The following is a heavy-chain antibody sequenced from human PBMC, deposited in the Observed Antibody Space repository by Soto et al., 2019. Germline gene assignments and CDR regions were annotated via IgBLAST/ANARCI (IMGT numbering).Heavy chain of an antibody. CDR2: ISTYNGNT. D-gene: IGHD3-3*01. CDR3: AREATDVLRFLEWLSRYDACDI. CDR1: GYTFTKYA. Sequence: QVQLVQSGAEVKKPGASVKVSCKASGYTFTKYAITWVRQAPGQGLEWMGWISTYNGNTNYAQKLQGRVTLTTDTSTSTAYMELTSLRSDDTAVYYCAREATDVLRFLEWLSRYDACDIWGQGTMITVSS. V-gene: IGHV1-18*01. J-gene: IGHJ3*02.